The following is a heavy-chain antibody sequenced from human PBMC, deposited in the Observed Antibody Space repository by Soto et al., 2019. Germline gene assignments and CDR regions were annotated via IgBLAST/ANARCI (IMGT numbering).Heavy chain of an antibody. CDR3: ARGSVGPTTDFDY. CDR1: GYTFTGFH. D-gene: IGHD1-26*01. J-gene: IGHJ4*02. V-gene: IGHV1-2*04. Sequence: QVQRLQSGAEVKQPGASVKFSCKASGYTFTGFHIHWVRKAPGQGLEWMGWINPNGGGRNYAQKFQGWVTMTRDTSISTAYMELSRLKSDDTAVYYCARGSVGPTTDFDYWGQGTLVTVSS. CDR2: INPNGGGR.